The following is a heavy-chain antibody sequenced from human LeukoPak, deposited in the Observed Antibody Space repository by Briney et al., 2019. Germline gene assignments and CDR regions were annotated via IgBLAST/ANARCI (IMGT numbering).Heavy chain of an antibody. Sequence: GGSLRLSCAASGFTFSSYWLSWVRQAPGKGLEWVANIKHDGSEKYYMDSVKGRFTISRDNAKNSLYLQMDSLRAEDTAVYYCARDSSIFGVFWGQGTLVTVSS. CDR1: GFTFSSYW. CDR3: ARDSSIFGVF. J-gene: IGHJ4*02. D-gene: IGHD3-3*01. CDR2: IKHDGSEK. V-gene: IGHV3-7*01.